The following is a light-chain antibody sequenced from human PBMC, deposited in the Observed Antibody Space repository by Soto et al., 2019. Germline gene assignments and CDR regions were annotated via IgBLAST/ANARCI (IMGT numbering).Light chain of an antibody. CDR2: KAS. Sequence: DIQMTQSPSTLSASVGDRVTITCRASQSISTWVAWYQQKAGKAPKLLIYKASTLESGVPSRFSGSASGTEFTFTISSLQPDDFASYYCQQYHTYPWWVFGQGTKVEIK. J-gene: IGKJ1*01. CDR3: QQYHTYPWWV. CDR1: QSISTW. V-gene: IGKV1-5*03.